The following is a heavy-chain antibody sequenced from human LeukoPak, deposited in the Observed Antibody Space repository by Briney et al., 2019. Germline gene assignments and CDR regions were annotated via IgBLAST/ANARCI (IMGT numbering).Heavy chain of an antibody. CDR1: GFTFSSYS. D-gene: IGHD3-10*01. J-gene: IGHJ4*02. CDR3: ARGVRYYYGSGSPNYFDY. CDR2: ISSSSYI. V-gene: IGHV3-21*01. Sequence: GRSLRLSCAASGFTFSSYSMNWVRQAPGKGLEWVSSISSSSYIYYADSVKGRFTISRDNAKNSLYLQMNSLRAEDTAVYYCARGVRYYYGSGSPNYFDYWGQGTLVTVSS.